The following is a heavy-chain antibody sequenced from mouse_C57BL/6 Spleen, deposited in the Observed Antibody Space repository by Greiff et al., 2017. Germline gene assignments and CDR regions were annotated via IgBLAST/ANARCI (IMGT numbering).Heavy chain of an antibody. Sequence: VHVKQSGPELVKPGASVKISCKASGYSFTGYYMNWVKQSPEKSLEWIGEINPSTGGTTYNQKFKAKATLTVDKSSSTAYMQLKSLTSEDSAVYYCARTYIDGYYSYWGQGTTLTVSS. V-gene: IGHV1-42*01. D-gene: IGHD2-3*01. CDR3: ARTYIDGYYSY. CDR2: INPSTGGT. CDR1: GYSFTGYY. J-gene: IGHJ2*01.